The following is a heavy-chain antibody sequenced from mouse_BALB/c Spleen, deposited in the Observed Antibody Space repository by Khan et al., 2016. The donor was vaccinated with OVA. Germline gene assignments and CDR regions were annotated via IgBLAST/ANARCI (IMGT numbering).Heavy chain of an antibody. CDR2: ISGDSSTI. CDR3: ATSYFYGYYFDY. CDR1: GFTFSSYG. Sequence: EVQRVESGGGLVQPGGSRKLSCAASGFTFSSYGMHWVRQAPEKGLEWVAYISGDSSTIYYADTVKGRFTISRDNPKNTLFLQMTSLMSEDTARYYGATSYFYGYYFDYWGPGTTLTVSS. J-gene: IGHJ2*01. V-gene: IGHV5-17*02. D-gene: IGHD1-1*01.